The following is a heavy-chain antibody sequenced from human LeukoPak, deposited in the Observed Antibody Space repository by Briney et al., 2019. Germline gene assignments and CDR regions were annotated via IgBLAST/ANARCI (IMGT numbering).Heavy chain of an antibody. CDR3: ARAGCSSTSCFYGMDV. D-gene: IGHD2-2*01. CDR2: ISSSSSYI. Sequence: PGGSLRLSCAASGVTFSSYSMNWVREAPGKGREWGSSISSSSSYIYYADSVKGRFTISRDNAKNSLYLQMNSLRAEDTAVYYCARAGCSSTSCFYGMDVWGQGTTVTVSS. CDR1: GVTFSSYS. J-gene: IGHJ6*02. V-gene: IGHV3-21*01.